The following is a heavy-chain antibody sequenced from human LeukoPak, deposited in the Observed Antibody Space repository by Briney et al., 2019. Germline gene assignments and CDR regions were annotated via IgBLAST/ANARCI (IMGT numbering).Heavy chain of an antibody. V-gene: IGHV3-30*04. CDR3: AKDPSGRWRTITTGLLDY. D-gene: IGHD3-22*01. J-gene: IGHJ4*02. CDR1: GFTFSTYA. CDR2: IPYDGSNK. Sequence: PGRSLRLSCAASGFTFSTYAMHWVRQAPGKGLEWVAVIPYDGSNKYYADSVKGRFTISRDSSKNTVSLLMNSLRAEDTAVYYCAKDPSGRWRTITTGLLDYWGQGTLVTVSS.